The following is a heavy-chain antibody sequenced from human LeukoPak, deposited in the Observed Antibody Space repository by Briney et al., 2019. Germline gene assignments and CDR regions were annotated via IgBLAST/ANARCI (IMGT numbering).Heavy chain of an antibody. CDR1: GFTFSSYG. J-gene: IGHJ4*02. D-gene: IGHD3-10*01. Sequence: GGSLRLSCAASGFTFSSYGMNWVRQAPGKGLEWVAFISYDGSDKYYADSVKGRFTISRDNAKNTLYLQMNSLRAEDTAVYYCANLPLVRGVILAVVYWGQGTLVTVSS. CDR3: ANLPLVRGVILAVVY. CDR2: ISYDGSDK. V-gene: IGHV3-30*02.